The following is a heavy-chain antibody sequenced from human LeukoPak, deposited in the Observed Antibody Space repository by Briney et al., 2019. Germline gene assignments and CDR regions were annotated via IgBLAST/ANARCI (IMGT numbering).Heavy chain of an antibody. CDR2: ISYDGSNK. Sequence: PGGSLGLSCAASGFTFSSYAMHWVRQAPGKGLEWVAVISYDGSNKYYADSVKGRFTISRDNSKNTLYLQMNSLRAEDTAVYYCARDSGGYGDYTYFDYWGQGTLVTVSS. V-gene: IGHV3-30-3*01. CDR3: ARDSGGYGDYTYFDY. CDR1: GFTFSSYA. D-gene: IGHD4-17*01. J-gene: IGHJ4*02.